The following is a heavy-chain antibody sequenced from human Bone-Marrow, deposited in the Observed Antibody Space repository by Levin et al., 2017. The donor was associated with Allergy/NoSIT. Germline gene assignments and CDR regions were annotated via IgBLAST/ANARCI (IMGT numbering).Heavy chain of an antibody. CDR3: ARDRRRDGGYMGDVDY. D-gene: IGHD5-12*01. CDR1: GFTFSSYA. Sequence: GGSLRLSCAASGFTFSSYAMHWVRQAPGKGLEWVAVISYDGSNKYYADSVKGRFTISRDNSKNTLYLQMNSLRAEDTAVYYCARDRRRDGGYMGDVDYWGQGTLVTVSS. CDR2: ISYDGSNK. J-gene: IGHJ4*02. V-gene: IGHV3-30*04.